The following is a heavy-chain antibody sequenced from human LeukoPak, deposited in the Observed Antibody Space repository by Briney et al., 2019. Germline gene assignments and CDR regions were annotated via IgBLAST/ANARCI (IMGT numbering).Heavy chain of an antibody. J-gene: IGHJ3*02. D-gene: IGHD6-13*01. V-gene: IGHV4-4*02. CDR3: ARDLYSSRTNDAFVI. CDR1: GTSISGSDW. Sequence: SETLSLTCVVSGTSISGSDWWSWVRQPPGKGLEWIGEIYHNGNTNYNPSLKSRVTISVDKSKNQFSLMLTSVTAADTAVYYCARDLYSSRTNDAFVIWGQGTMVTVSS. CDR2: IYHNGNT.